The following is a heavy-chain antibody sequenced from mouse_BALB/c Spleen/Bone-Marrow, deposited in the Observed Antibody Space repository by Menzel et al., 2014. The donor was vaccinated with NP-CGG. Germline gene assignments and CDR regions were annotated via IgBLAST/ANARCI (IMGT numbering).Heavy chain of an antibody. J-gene: IGHJ3*01. D-gene: IGHD1-2*01. Sequence: EVKLMESGGGLVQPGGSLKPSCAASGFDFSRYWMSWVRQAPGKGLEWIGEINPDSNTINYTPSLKDKFIISRDNAKNTLYLQMSKVRSEDTALYYCARLGYYGSFAYWGQGTLVTVSA. CDR1: GFDFSRYW. CDR2: INPDSNTI. CDR3: ARLGYYGSFAY. V-gene: IGHV4-1*02.